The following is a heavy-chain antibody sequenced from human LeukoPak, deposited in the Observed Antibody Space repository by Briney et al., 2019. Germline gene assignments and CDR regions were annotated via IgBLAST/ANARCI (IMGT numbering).Heavy chain of an antibody. CDR3: ARDVGAEYYYDSSGYVDY. J-gene: IGHJ4*02. D-gene: IGHD3-22*01. V-gene: IGHV4-38-2*02. Sequence: SETLSLTCTVSGYSISSGYYWGWIRQPPGKGLEWIASIYHNGNTKYNPSLKSRVTISVDTSKNQFSLKLSSVTAADTAVYYCARDVGAEYYYDSSGYVDYWGQGTLVTVSS. CDR2: IYHNGNT. CDR1: GYSISSGYY.